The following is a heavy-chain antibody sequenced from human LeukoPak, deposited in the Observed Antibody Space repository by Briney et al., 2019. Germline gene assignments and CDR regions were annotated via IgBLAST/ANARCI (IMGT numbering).Heavy chain of an antibody. J-gene: IGHJ4*02. V-gene: IGHV3-23*01. CDR3: ARDVGLGDYYFDY. CDR2: ISGSGGST. Sequence: QSGGSLRLSCAASGFTFSSYAMSWVRQAPGKGLEWVSAISGSGGSTYYADSVKGRFTISRDNSKNTLYLQMNSLRAEDTAVYYCARDVGLGDYYFDYWGQGTLVTVSS. CDR1: GFTFSSYA. D-gene: IGHD1-26*01.